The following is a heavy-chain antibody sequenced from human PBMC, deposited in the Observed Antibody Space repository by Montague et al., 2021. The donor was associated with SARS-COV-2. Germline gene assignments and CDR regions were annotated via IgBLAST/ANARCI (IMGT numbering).Heavy chain of an antibody. CDR1: GDSVASNSLA. Sequence: CAISGDSVASNSLAWSLIRQSPSRGLEWVGRTYYRSKWYSDYAPSVRGRLTVNPDASKNEFSLELNYVTPEDTAVYYCVRYSGWFYFDFWGQGTMVTVSS. V-gene: IGHV6-1*01. CDR3: VRYSGWFYFDF. D-gene: IGHD6-19*01. CDR2: TYYRSKWYS. J-gene: IGHJ4*02.